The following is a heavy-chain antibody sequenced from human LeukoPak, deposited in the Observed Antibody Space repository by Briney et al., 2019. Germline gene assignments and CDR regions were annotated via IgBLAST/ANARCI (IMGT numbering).Heavy chain of an antibody. CDR2: IKQDGSEK. Sequence: GGSLRLSCAASGFTFSSHSMNWVRQAPGKGLEWVANIKQDGSEKYYVDSVKGRFTISRDNAKNSLYLQMNSLRAEDTAVYYCARDSSGWYLFDYWGQGTLVTVSS. J-gene: IGHJ4*02. CDR3: ARDSSGWYLFDY. CDR1: GFTFSSHS. D-gene: IGHD6-19*01. V-gene: IGHV3-7*03.